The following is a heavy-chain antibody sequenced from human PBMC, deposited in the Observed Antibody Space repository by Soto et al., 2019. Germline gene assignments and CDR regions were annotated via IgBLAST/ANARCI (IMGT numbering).Heavy chain of an antibody. Sequence: EVHLVESGGALIKPGGSLRLSCAASGFTFNKAWMNWVRQAPGKGLEWVGGIKSNSDGGTTDYDEPVKGRFTISRDDSKSTHYLQMNRLKTEDTAVYFCTTDGAQVAAGGTGGVWFDYWGQGTLVTVSP. J-gene: IGHJ4*03. CDR3: TTDGAQVAAGGTGGVWFDY. D-gene: IGHD6-13*01. CDR1: GFTFNKAW. V-gene: IGHV3-15*07. CDR2: IKSNSDGGTT.